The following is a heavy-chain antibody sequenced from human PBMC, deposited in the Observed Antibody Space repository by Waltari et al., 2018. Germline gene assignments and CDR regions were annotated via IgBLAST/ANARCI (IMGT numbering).Heavy chain of an antibody. Sequence: YTDSVRGRFTIARDNSKNALYLQMNSLRDEDTATYYCVKNLYASRKREDFWGQGTRVTVSS. D-gene: IGHD3-10*01. J-gene: IGHJ4*02. V-gene: IGHV3-30-3*02. CDR3: VKNLYASRKREDF.